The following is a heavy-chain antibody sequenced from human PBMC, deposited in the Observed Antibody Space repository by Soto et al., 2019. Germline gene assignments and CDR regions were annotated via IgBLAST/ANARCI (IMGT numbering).Heavy chain of an antibody. CDR3: ASRISTALNGWYFDL. Sequence: GGSLRLSCAASGLTFSNYAMFWVRQSPGKGLEWVSSISASGDGIFYADPVKGRFTISRDNSKDTVYLQMNNLGAEDTAVYYCASRISTALNGWYFDLWARGTLVTVSS. D-gene: IGHD6-13*01. V-gene: IGHV3-23*01. CDR2: ISASGDGI. J-gene: IGHJ2*01. CDR1: GLTFSNYA.